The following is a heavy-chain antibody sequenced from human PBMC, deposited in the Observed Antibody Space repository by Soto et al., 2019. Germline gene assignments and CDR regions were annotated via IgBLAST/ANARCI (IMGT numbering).Heavy chain of an antibody. Sequence: PSETLPLTWTVSGGSISNYYWSWIRQPPGKGLEWIGYIYYSGSTNYNPSLKSRVTISVDTSKNQFSLKLSSVTAADTAVYYCARDKITGLFDYWGQGTLVTVSS. CDR1: GGSISNYY. D-gene: IGHD2-8*02. V-gene: IGHV4-59*01. J-gene: IGHJ4*02. CDR2: IYYSGST. CDR3: ARDKITGLFDY.